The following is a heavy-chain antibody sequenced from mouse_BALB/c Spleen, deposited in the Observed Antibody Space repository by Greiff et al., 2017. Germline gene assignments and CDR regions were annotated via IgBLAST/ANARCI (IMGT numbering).Heavy chain of an antibody. Sequence: DVKLVESGAELVKPGASVKLSCTASGFNIKDTDMHWVKQRPEQGLEWLGRIDPANGNTKYDPKFQGKATITADTSSNTVYLQLSSLTSEDTAVYYCAGHDFDVWGAGTTVTVSS. CDR3: AGHDFDV. CDR1: GFNIKDTD. D-gene: IGHD3-3*01. J-gene: IGHJ1*01. V-gene: IGHV14-3*02. CDR2: IDPANGNT.